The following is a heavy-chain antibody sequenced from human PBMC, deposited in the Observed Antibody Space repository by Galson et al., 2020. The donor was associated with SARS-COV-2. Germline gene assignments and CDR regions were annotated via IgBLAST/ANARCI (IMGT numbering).Heavy chain of an antibody. J-gene: IGHJ3*02. CDR3: ATVPLVDDAFDI. V-gene: IGHV1-24*01. Sequence: ASVKVSCKVSGYTLTELSMHWVRQAPGKGLEWMGGFDPEDGETIYAQKFQGRVTMTEDTSTDTAYMELSSLRSEDTAVYYCATVPLVDDAFDIWGQGTMVTVS. D-gene: IGHD3-3*02. CDR2: FDPEDGET. CDR1: GYTLTELS.